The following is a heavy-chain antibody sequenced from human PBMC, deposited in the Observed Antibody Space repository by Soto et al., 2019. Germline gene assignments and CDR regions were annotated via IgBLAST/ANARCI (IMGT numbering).Heavy chain of an antibody. J-gene: IGHJ4*02. D-gene: IGHD3-16*01. CDR3: ARAPNYDYIWGRKPEEYYFDY. CDR1: GGSISSGGYY. Sequence: SETLSLTCTVSGGSISSGGYYWSWIRQHPGKGLEWIGYIYYSGSTYYNPSLKSRVTISVDTSKNQFSLKLSSVTAADTAVYYCARAPNYDYIWGRKPEEYYFDYWGQGTLVTVSS. V-gene: IGHV4-31*03. CDR2: IYYSGST.